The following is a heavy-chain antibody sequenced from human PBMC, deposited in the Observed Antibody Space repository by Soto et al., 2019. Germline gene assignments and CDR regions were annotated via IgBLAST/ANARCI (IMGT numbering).Heavy chain of an antibody. D-gene: IGHD6-13*01. V-gene: IGHV3-74*01. CDR2: INSDGSST. J-gene: IGHJ6*02. CDR3: ARLYGEGSSWVDRYYYYVMDV. Sequence: TGGSLRLSCAASGFTFSSYWMHWVRQAPGKGLVWVSRINSDGSSTSYADSVKGRFTTSRDNAKNTLYLQMNSLRAEDTAVYYCARLYGEGSSWVDRYYYYVMDVWGRGTTVTVSS. CDR1: GFTFSSYW.